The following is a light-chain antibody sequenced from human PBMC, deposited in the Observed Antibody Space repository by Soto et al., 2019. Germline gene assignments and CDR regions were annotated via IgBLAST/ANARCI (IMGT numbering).Light chain of an antibody. Sequence: EIVLTQSPATLSLSPGERATLSCRASQSVSSYLAWYQQKPGQAPRLLIHGATTRATGIPARFSGSGSGTEFTLTISGLQSEDFALYYCQQYQNLWTFGQGSKVDI. CDR2: GAT. CDR1: QSVSSY. V-gene: IGKV3-15*01. CDR3: QQYQNLWT. J-gene: IGKJ1*01.